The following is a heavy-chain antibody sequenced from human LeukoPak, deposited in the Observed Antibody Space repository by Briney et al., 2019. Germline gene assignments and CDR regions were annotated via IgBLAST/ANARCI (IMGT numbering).Heavy chain of an antibody. CDR1: GFDFSAYT. CDR2: VSGVSNFI. V-gene: IGHV3-21*04. D-gene: IGHD3-22*01. Sequence: GGSLRLSCAASGFDFSAYTMAWVRQAPGRGLEWVSSVSGVSNFIYYADSVRGRFTISRDNAKNTLYLQMNSLRAEDTAVYYCAKGFSTYYYDSSGPYRAWGQGTLVTVSS. J-gene: IGHJ5*02. CDR3: AKGFSTYYYDSSGPYRA.